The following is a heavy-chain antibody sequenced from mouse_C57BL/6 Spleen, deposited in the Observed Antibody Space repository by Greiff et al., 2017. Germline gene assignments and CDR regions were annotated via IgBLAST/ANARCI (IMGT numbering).Heavy chain of an antibody. CDR1: GYTFTDYN. Sequence: EVQLQQSGPELVKPGASVKMSCKASGYTFTDYNMHWVKQSHGKSLEWIGYINPNNGGTSYNQKFKGKATLTVNKSSSTAYMELRSLTSEDSAVYYCARQAYSSGSPWFAYWGQGTLVTVSA. CDR3: ARQAYSSGSPWFAY. J-gene: IGHJ3*01. D-gene: IGHD3-2*02. V-gene: IGHV1-22*01. CDR2: INPNNGGT.